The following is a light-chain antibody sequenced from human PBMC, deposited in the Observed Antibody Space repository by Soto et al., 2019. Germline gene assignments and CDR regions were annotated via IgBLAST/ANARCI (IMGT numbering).Light chain of an antibody. CDR2: EVT. CDR3: RSYAGSNSYVV. J-gene: IGLJ2*01. CDR1: SSDVGGYNY. V-gene: IGLV2-8*01. Sequence: QSALTQPPSASGSPGQSVTISCTGTSSDVGGYNYVSWYQQHPGKAPKLVIYEVTIRPSGVPDRFSGSKSGNTASLTVSGLQADDEADYYCRSYAGSNSYVVFGGGTKLTVL.